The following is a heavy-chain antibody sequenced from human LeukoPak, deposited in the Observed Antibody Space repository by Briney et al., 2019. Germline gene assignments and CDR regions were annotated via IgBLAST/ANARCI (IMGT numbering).Heavy chain of an antibody. D-gene: IGHD3-3*01. CDR2: IGRDATTK. Sequence: PGGSLRLSCVVSGFTFDNFAMHWVRQPLGKGLEWVAFIGRDATTKYYGDSVKGRITISGDNSYNTAYLQMNSLRAEDTAIYYCAKDGEWTFDIWGQGTLVTVSS. CDR3: AKDGEWTFDI. J-gene: IGHJ3*02. CDR1: GFTFDNFA. V-gene: IGHV3-30*02.